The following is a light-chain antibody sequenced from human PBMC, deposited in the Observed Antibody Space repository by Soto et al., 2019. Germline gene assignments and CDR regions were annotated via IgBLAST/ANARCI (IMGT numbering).Light chain of an antibody. V-gene: IGKV1-8*01. CDR2: GAS. CDR3: QQTNSFPFT. J-gene: IGKJ5*01. CDR1: QGISSY. Sequence: AILVTQPPSSLSASTGDRVTITCRASQGISSYLAWYQQKPGKAPNLLIYGASNLESGVPSRFSGSGSGTSFTLTITSLQPEDFATYYCQQTNSFPFTFGQGTRLEI.